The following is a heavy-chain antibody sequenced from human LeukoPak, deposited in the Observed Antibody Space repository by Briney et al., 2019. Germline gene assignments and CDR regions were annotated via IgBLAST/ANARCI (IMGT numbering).Heavy chain of an antibody. CDR3: ARARLYGGYDLAYYYYGMDV. CDR1: GGSISSYY. J-gene: IGHJ6*02. CDR2: IYYSGST. V-gene: IGHV4-59*01. D-gene: IGHD5-12*01. Sequence: SETLSLTCTVSGGSISSYYWSWVRQPPGKGLEWIGYIYYSGSTNYNPSPTSRVTISVDTSKNQSYLKLSSLTAADTAVYYCARARLYGGYDLAYYYYGMDVWGQGTTVTVSS.